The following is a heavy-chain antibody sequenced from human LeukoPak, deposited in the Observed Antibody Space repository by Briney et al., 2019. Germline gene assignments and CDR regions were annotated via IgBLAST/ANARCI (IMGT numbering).Heavy chain of an antibody. D-gene: IGHD3-3*01. CDR1: GGSISSYY. Sequence: SETLSLTCTVSGGSISSYYWSWIRQPPGKGLEWIGYIYYSGSTNYNPSLKSRVTISVDTSKNQFSLKLSSVTAADTAVYYCARDNSTIYDFWSGRNWFDPWGQGTLVTVSS. CDR2: IYYSGST. V-gene: IGHV4-59*01. J-gene: IGHJ5*02. CDR3: ARDNSTIYDFWSGRNWFDP.